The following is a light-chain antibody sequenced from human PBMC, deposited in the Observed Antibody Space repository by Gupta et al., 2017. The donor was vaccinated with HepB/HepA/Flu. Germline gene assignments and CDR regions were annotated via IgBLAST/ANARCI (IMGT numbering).Light chain of an antibody. J-gene: IGKJ4*01. CDR2: WAS. Sequence: DLVSTLSPCSLSVSPGERATIYCKSSQSVFYNSNNMNYLAWYQQKPGQPPKLLIYWASTWESGVPDRFSGSGSGTDFTLTITSLQAEDVAVYYCQQHYSTPLTFGGGTKVEIK. CDR3: QQHYSTPLT. CDR1: QSVFYNSNNMNY. V-gene: IGKV4-1*01.